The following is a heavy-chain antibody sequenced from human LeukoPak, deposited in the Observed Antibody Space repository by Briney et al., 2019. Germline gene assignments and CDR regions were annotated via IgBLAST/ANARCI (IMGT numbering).Heavy chain of an antibody. CDR2: ISGSGGST. Sequence: GGSLRLSCVVSGFTFSRYAMSWVRQAPGKGLEWVSVISGSGGSTNYADSVKGRFTISRDNAKNTLYLQMNSLRAEDTAVYYCAKALGGIGNGFHIWGQGTMVTVSS. D-gene: IGHD6-13*01. CDR3: AKALGGIGNGFHI. J-gene: IGHJ3*02. V-gene: IGHV3-23*01. CDR1: GFTFSRYA.